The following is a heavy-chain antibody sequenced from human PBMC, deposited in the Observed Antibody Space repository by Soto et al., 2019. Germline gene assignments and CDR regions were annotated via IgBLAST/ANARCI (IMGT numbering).Heavy chain of an antibody. CDR3: ARELGYCSGGSCYDYMDV. D-gene: IGHD2-15*01. CDR1: GGTFSSYS. J-gene: IGHJ6*03. Sequence: GGSVKGSRKGSGGTFSSYSISWGRQGPGQRVEWMGWISAYNGNTNYAQKLQGRVTMTTDTSTSTAYMELRSLRSDDTAVYYCARELGYCSGGSCYDYMDVWGKGTTVTVSS. V-gene: IGHV1-18*01. CDR2: ISAYNGNT.